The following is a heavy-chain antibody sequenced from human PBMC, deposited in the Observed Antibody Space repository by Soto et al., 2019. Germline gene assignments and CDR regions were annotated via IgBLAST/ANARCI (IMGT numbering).Heavy chain of an antibody. D-gene: IGHD2-2*01. CDR2: IDPSDSYT. CDR3: ASRAGYCSSTSCQPNYYYGMDV. J-gene: IGHJ6*02. V-gene: IGHV5-10-1*01. Sequence: TGESLKISCKGSGYSFTSYWISWVRQMPGKGLEWMGRIDPSDSYTNYSPSFQGHVTISADKSISTAYLQWSSLKASDTAMYYCASRAGYCSSTSCQPNYYYGMDVWGQGTTVTVSS. CDR1: GYSFTSYW.